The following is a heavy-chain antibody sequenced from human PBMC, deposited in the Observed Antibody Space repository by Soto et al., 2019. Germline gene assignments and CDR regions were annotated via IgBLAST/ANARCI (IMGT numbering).Heavy chain of an antibody. V-gene: IGHV3-11*01. Sequence: PGESLKISCGASGFTFNDDYMSWIRQAPGKGLEWVSYISSSGGTIYYADSVKGRFTISRDNAKNSLFLQMNSLRADDTAVYYCARASSPRDPWLDYWGQGTLVTVSS. CDR1: GFTFNDDY. D-gene: IGHD5-18*01. CDR3: ARASSPRDPWLDY. CDR2: ISSSGGTI. J-gene: IGHJ4*02.